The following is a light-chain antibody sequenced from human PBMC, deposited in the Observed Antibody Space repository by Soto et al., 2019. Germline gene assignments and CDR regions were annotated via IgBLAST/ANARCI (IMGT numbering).Light chain of an antibody. CDR2: GVT. CDR3: ASYTGSSTYL. CDR1: SGDVGFYDF. J-gene: IGLJ3*02. V-gene: IGLV2-14*03. Sequence: QSALTQPASMSGYPGQSITISCTGTSGDVGFYDFVSWYQQHPGKVPRLIIYGVTKRPSGVSHRFSGSKSGNTASLTISGLQVEDEADYSCASYTGSSTYLFGGGTKVTVL.